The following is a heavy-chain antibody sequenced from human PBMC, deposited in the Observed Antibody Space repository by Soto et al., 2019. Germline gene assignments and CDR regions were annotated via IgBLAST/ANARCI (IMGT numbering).Heavy chain of an antibody. CDR1: GGCISSYY. Sequence: SETLSLTCTVSGGCISSYYWSWIRQPPGKGLEWIGYIYYSGSTNYNPSLKSRVTISVDTSKNQFSLKLSSVTAADTAVYYCASGGSGYVIDPWGQGTLVTVSS. D-gene: IGHD3-22*01. CDR2: IYYSGST. V-gene: IGHV4-59*01. J-gene: IGHJ5*02. CDR3: ASGGSGYVIDP.